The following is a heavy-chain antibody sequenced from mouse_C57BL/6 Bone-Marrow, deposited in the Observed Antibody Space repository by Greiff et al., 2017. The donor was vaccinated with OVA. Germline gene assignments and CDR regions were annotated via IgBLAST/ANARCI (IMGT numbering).Heavy chain of an antibody. Sequence: QVQLQQSGAELVKPGASVKLSCKASGYTFTSYWMQWVKQRPGQGLEWIGEIDPSGSYTNYNQKFKGKATLTVDTSSSTAYMQLNSLTSEDSAVYYCASAVFAYWGQGTLVTVSA. J-gene: IGHJ3*01. V-gene: IGHV1-50*01. CDR3: ASAVFAY. CDR2: IDPSGSYT. CDR1: GYTFTSYW.